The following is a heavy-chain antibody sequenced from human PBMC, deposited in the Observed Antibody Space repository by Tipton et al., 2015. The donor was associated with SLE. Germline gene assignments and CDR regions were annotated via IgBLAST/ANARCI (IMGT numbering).Heavy chain of an antibody. D-gene: IGHD6-13*01. CDR3: ARGRTSGSIAAAGLDY. CDR2: IIPIFGTA. V-gene: IGHV1-69*05. Sequence: QSGPEVKKPGSSVKVSCKASGGTFSSYAISWVRQAPGQGLEWMGGIIPIFGTANYAQKFQGRVTITTDESTSTAYMELSSLRSEDTAVYYCARGRTSGSIAAAGLDYWGQGTLVTVSS. CDR1: GGTFSSYA. J-gene: IGHJ4*02.